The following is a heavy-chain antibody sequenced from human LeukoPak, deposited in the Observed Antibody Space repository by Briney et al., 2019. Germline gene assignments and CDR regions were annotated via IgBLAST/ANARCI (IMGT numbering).Heavy chain of an antibody. J-gene: IGHJ4*02. D-gene: IGHD3-10*01. CDR3: ARDNYGSGSLGD. V-gene: IGHV3-7*04. CDR1: GFTFTNYW. CDR2: IKQDGSEK. Sequence: HAGGSLRLSCAASGFTFTNYWMSWVRQTPGKGLEWVGNIKQDGSEKDYVDSVKGRFTISRDNAKNSLFLQMNSLRAEDTAVYYCARDNYGSGSLGDWGQGTLVTVSS.